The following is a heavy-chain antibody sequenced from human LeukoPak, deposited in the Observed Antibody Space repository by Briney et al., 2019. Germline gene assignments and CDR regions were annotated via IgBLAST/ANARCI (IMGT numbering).Heavy chain of an antibody. CDR3: TRAGRHYSGDDY. Sequence: PSQTLSLTCTVSGGSIISGIYYWSWIRQPAGKGLEWIGRIYTSGSTDYNPSLKSRIIISVDTSKRQFSLKLSAVTAADTAVYYCTRAGRHYSGDDYWGQGTLVTVSS. CDR1: GGSIISGIYY. CDR2: IYTSGST. D-gene: IGHD6-19*01. V-gene: IGHV4-61*02. J-gene: IGHJ4*02.